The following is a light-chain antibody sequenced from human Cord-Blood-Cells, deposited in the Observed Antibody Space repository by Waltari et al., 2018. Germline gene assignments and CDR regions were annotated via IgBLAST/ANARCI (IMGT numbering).Light chain of an antibody. CDR1: SSDVGGYNY. CDR2: DGS. V-gene: IGLV2-14*03. Sequence: QSALTQPASVSGSPGQSITISCTGTSSDVGGYNYVSWYQQPPGKAPKLMIYDGSNRPSVVSNRFSGSKSGNTASLTISGLQAEDEADYYCSSYTSSSTWVFGGGTKLTVL. J-gene: IGLJ3*02. CDR3: SSYTSSSTWV.